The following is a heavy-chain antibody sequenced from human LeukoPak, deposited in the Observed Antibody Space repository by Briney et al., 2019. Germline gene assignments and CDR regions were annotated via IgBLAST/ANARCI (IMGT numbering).Heavy chain of an antibody. CDR1: GYTFTSYA. Sequence: ASVKVSCKASGYTFTSYAMNWVRQAPGQGLEWMGWINPNTGNPTYAQGFTGRFVFSLDTSVSTAYLQISSLKAEDTAVYYCARAPLWFGELSPEYYFDYWGQGTLVTVSS. CDR3: ARAPLWFGELSPEYYFDY. V-gene: IGHV7-4-1*02. D-gene: IGHD3-10*01. CDR2: INPNTGNP. J-gene: IGHJ4*02.